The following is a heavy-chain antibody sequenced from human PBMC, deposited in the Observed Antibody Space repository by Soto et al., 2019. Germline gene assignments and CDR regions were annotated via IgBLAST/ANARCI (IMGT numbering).Heavy chain of an antibody. CDR1: GYTFTSYG. CDR2: ISAYNGNT. V-gene: IGHV1-18*01. CDR3: ARDDLVVYASICYYYMDV. D-gene: IGHD2-8*02. J-gene: IGHJ6*03. Sequence: ASVKVSCKACGYTFTSYGIGWLLQAPGQGLDWMEWISAYNGNTNYAQKLQGRVTMTTHTSTSTAYMELRSLRSDDTAVYYCARDDLVVYASICYYYMDVWGTGTTVTVSS.